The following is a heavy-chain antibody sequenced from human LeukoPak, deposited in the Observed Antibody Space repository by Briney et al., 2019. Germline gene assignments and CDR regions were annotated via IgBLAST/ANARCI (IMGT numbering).Heavy chain of an antibody. CDR2: RVSSISNTRSYI. CDR1: GFTFSSYS. V-gene: IGHV3-21*05. D-gene: IGHD3-22*01. J-gene: IGHJ4*02. Sequence: GGSLRLSCAASGFTFSSYSMNWVRQAPGKGLEWVSSISSSSRVSSISNTRSYIYYADSVKGRFTISRDNAKNSLYLQMNTLRAEDTAVYYCARDRYYDSSGALADWGQGTLVTVSS. CDR3: ARDRYYDSSGALAD.